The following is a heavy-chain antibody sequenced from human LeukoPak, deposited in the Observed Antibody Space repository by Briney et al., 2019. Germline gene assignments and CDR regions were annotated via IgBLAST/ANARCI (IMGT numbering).Heavy chain of an antibody. CDR3: AKDHVMATITSLFDY. Sequence: PGGSLRLSCAASGFTFSSYAMSWVRQAPGKGLEWVSAISGSGGSTYYADSVKGRFTISRDNSKNTLYLQMNSLRAEDTAVYYCAKDHVMATITSLFDYWGQGTLVTVSS. J-gene: IGHJ4*02. CDR1: GFTFSSYA. CDR2: ISGSGGST. D-gene: IGHD5-24*01. V-gene: IGHV3-23*01.